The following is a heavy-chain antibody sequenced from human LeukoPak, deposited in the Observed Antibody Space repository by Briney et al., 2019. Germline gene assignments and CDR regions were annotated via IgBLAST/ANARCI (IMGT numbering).Heavy chain of an antibody. CDR1: GFTLRIYG. J-gene: IGHJ4*02. CDR3: ATDTPYGSGGYPGY. V-gene: IGHV3-23*01. CDR2: ISGSGGST. Sequence: GGSLRLSCAASGFTLRIYGMSGVRQAPGKGLEWVSAISGSGGSTYYAESAKGRVNISRDNSKNTLYLQMNSLRAEDTAVYYCATDTPYGSGGYPGYWGQGTLVTVSS. D-gene: IGHD3-10*01.